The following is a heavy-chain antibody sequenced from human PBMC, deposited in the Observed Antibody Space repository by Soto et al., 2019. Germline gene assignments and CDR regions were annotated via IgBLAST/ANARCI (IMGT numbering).Heavy chain of an antibody. CDR1: GFTFTLYS. D-gene: IGHD3-10*01. V-gene: IGHV3-48*02. J-gene: IGHJ6*01. Sequence: EVQLVESGGGLVQPGGSLRLSCAASGFTFTLYSMSWVRQAPGKGLEWVSYISRSSTGIHYADSVKGRFTISRDDVTNSMHLQMNSLRDGDTAVYYCARAVTWGLDVWGQGTTVSISS. CDR2: ISRSSTGI. CDR3: ARAVTWGLDV.